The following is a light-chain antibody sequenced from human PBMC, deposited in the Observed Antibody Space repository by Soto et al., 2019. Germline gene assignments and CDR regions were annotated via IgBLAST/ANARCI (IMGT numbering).Light chain of an antibody. Sequence: QAVVTQEPSLTVSPGGTVTLTCASSTGAVTSGYYPNWFQQKPGQAPRALIYSTSNTHSWTPARFSGALLGGKAALTLSGVQHADDDEYYCLLYYGGAQLVFGGGTKLTVL. V-gene: IGLV7-43*01. CDR3: LLYYGGAQLV. CDR2: STS. J-gene: IGLJ2*01. CDR1: TGAVTSGYY.